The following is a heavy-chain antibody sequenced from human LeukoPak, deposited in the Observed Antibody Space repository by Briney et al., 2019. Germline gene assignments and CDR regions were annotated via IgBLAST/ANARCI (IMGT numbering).Heavy chain of an antibody. J-gene: IGHJ5*02. D-gene: IGHD3-3*01. Sequence: SETLSLTCTVSGGSISSGDYYWSWIRQPPGKGLEWIGYIYYSGSTYYNPSLKSRVTISVDTSKNQFSLKLSSVTAADTAVHYCARGWRNVGVTIWFDPWGQGTLVTVSS. V-gene: IGHV4-30-4*01. CDR3: ARGWRNVGVTIWFDP. CDR2: IYYSGST. CDR1: GGSISSGDYY.